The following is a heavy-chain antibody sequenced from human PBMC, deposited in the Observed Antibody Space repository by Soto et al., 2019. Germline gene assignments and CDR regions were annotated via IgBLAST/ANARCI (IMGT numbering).Heavy chain of an antibody. CDR3: AHRATMTIFGLIIDNGIWFDP. V-gene: IGHV2-5*02. CDR2: IYWDGDK. J-gene: IGHJ5*02. CDR1: GFSLSTSGAA. Sequence: QINLIESGPTLVKPTQTLTLTCTFSGFSLSTSGAAVGWVRQPPGRALEWLALIYWDGDKRYNASLGNRLTITKATSMNQVVLTFTNVDPADTATYYCAHRATMTIFGLIIDNGIWFDPWGQGTRVIVSS. D-gene: IGHD3-3*01.